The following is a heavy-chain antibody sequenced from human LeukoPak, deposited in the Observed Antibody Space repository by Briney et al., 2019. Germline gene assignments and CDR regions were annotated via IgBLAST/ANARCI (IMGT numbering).Heavy chain of an antibody. J-gene: IGHJ4*02. CDR1: GFTFSAYA. CDR3: ARSSAGSYV. CDR2: ISGSDGST. V-gene: IGHV3-23*01. D-gene: IGHD2-15*01. Sequence: GGSLRLSCAASGFTFSAYAMTWVRQAPGKGLEWVSVISGSDGSTYYADSVKGRFTISRDNAKNTLYLQMDSLRADDTAVYYCARSSAGSYVWGQGALVTVSS.